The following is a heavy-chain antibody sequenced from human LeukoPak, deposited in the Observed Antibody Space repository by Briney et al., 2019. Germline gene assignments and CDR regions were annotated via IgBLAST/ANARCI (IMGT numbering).Heavy chain of an antibody. J-gene: IGHJ6*03. D-gene: IGHD5-18*01. V-gene: IGHV5-51*01. CDR3: ARGGYTYAYYYYYMDV. CDR2: IYPGDSDT. Sequence: GESLKISCKGSGYSFTSYWIGWVRQMPGKGLEWMGIIYPGDSDTRYSPSFQGPVTISADKSISTAYLQWSSLKASDTAMYYCARGGYTYAYYYYYMDVWGKGTTVTVSS. CDR1: GYSFTSYW.